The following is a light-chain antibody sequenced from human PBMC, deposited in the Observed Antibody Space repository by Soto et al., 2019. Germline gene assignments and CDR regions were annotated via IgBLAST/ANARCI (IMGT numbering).Light chain of an antibody. V-gene: IGLV2-8*01. CDR2: EVS. CDR3: SSYAGNNLPDV. Sequence: QSVLTQPPSASGSAGQSVTISCTGTSTDVGGYNYVSWYQQHPGKAPKLMIYEVSKRPSGVPDRFSGSKSGNTASLTVSGLQAEDEAYYSCSSYAGNNLPDVFGPGTKLTVL. J-gene: IGLJ1*01. CDR1: STDVGGYNY.